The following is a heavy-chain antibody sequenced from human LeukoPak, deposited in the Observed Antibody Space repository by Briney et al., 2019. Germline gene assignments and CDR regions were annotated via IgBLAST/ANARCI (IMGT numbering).Heavy chain of an antibody. D-gene: IGHD2-2*01. Sequence: PSQTLSLTCTVSGGSISSGGYYWSWIRQPPGKGLEWIGYIYHSGSTYYNPSLKSRVTISVDRSKNQFSLKLSSVTAADTAVYYCARALIPAAIQHWGQGTLVTVSS. J-gene: IGHJ1*01. CDR1: GGSISSGGYY. CDR3: ARALIPAAIQH. CDR2: IYHSGST. V-gene: IGHV4-30-2*01.